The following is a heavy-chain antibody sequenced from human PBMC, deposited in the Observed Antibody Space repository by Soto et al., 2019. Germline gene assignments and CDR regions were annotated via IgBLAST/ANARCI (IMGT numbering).Heavy chain of an antibody. CDR1: GFSFSNAW. CDR2: IKKDGSER. CDR3: ATNAY. J-gene: IGHJ4*02. Sequence: GGSLRLSCAASGFSFSNAWMSWVRQAPGKGPEWVAKIKKDGSERYYVDSVKGRFYIYRDNAKNSLYLQMNSLRAEDTAVYYCATNAYWGQGSLVTVSS. V-gene: IGHV3-7*01.